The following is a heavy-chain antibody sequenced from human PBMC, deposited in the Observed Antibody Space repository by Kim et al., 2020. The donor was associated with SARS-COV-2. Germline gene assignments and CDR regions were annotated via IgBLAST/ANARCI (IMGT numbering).Heavy chain of an antibody. CDR3: SRLGATFDL. CDR2: NDDA. Sequence: NDDANYAQKFEGRLTLTKESSTSTVYLDLRSLRSDDTATYYCSRLGATFDLWGQGTLVTVSS. D-gene: IGHD3-16*01. V-gene: IGHV1-18*01. J-gene: IGHJ4*02.